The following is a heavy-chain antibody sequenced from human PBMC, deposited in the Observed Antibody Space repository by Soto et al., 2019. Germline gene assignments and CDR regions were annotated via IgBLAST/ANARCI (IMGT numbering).Heavy chain of an antibody. CDR1: GGTFSSYA. Sequence: QVQLVQSGAEVKKPGSSVKVSCKASGGTFSSYAITWVRQAPGQGLEWMGGIIPIFGTANYAQKFQGRVTITAAESTSTAYMELSSLRSEDTAMYYCARDRGPSSGYYPYWFDPWGQGTLVTVSS. D-gene: IGHD3-22*01. J-gene: IGHJ5*02. CDR3: ARDRGPSSGYYPYWFDP. V-gene: IGHV1-69*12. CDR2: IIPIFGTA.